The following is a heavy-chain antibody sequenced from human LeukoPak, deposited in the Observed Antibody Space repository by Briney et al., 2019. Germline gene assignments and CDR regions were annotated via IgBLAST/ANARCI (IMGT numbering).Heavy chain of an antibody. Sequence: SLRLSCAASGFTFDDYAMHWVRQGPGKGLEWVSGISWNSGSIVYADSVKGRFTISRDNAKNSLYLQMNSLRAEDTAFYYCAKVNTMIVVVAPSDYWGQGTLVTVSS. CDR3: AKVNTMIVVVAPSDY. CDR2: ISWNSGSI. CDR1: GFTFDDYA. J-gene: IGHJ4*02. V-gene: IGHV3-9*01. D-gene: IGHD3-22*01.